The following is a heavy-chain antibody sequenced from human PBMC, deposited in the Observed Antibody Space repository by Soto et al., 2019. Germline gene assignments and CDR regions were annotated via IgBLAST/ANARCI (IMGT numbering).Heavy chain of an antibody. CDR1: GFTVSSNY. CDR3: ASIAAPLVYYYYGMDV. Sequence: GESLKISCAASGFTVSSNYMSWVRQAPGKGLEWVSVIYSGGSTYYADSVKGRFTISRDNSKNTLYLQMNSLRAEDTAVYYCASIAAPLVYYYYGMDVWGQGTTVTVSS. J-gene: IGHJ6*02. V-gene: IGHV3-66*01. CDR2: IYSGGST. D-gene: IGHD6-6*01.